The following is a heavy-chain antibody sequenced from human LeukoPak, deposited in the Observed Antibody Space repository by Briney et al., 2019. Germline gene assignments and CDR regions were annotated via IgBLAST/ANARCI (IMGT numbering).Heavy chain of an antibody. V-gene: IGHV4-59*01. D-gene: IGHD6-13*01. CDR2: IYYTGGT. J-gene: IGHJ4*02. CDR3: LRLSNSWRFAFDS. CDR1: GGSITGYY. Sequence: SETLSLTCTVSGGSITGYYWSWIRQPPGKGLEWIGQIYYTGGTSYNPSLKSRVTISVDTSKNQFSLKLSSVTAADTAMYYCLRLSNSWRFAFDSWGRGTLVTVSS.